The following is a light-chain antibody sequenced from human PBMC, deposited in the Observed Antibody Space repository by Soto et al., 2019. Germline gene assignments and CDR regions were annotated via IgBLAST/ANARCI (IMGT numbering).Light chain of an antibody. J-gene: IGKJ2*01. V-gene: IGKV3-15*01. CDR3: QQYNNWPPYT. Sequence: EIVMSQSPATLSVSPGERATLSCRASQSVNSYLAWYQQKPGQTPRLIIYGASTRASGVPARFSGSGSGTEFTLTISSLQSEDFAVYYCQQYNNWPPYTFGQGTKVDIK. CDR2: GAS. CDR1: QSVNSY.